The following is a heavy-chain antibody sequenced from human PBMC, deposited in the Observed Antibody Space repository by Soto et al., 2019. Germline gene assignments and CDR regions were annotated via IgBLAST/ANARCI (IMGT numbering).Heavy chain of an antibody. CDR1: GYTFTSYY. V-gene: IGHV1-46*01. J-gene: IGHJ5*02. Sequence: ASVKVSCKXSGYTFTSYYMHWVRQAPGQGLEWMGIINPSGGSTSYAQKFQGRVTMTRDTSTSTVYMELSSLRSEDTAVYYCARLDGGDFLPYNWFDPWGQGTLVTVSS. D-gene: IGHD2-21*02. CDR2: INPSGGST. CDR3: ARLDGGDFLPYNWFDP.